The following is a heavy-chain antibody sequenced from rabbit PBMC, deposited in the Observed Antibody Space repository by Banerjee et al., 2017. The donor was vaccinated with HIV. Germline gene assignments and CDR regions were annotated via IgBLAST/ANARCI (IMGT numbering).Heavy chain of an antibody. CDR2: IYTGSGST. V-gene: IGHV1S45*01. CDR3: AKKWGL. J-gene: IGHJ6*01. D-gene: IGHD1-1*01. CDR1: GFDFSSNYY. Sequence: QQQLEESGGGLVKPEGSLTLTCKASGFDFSSNYYMCWVRQAPGKGLEWIACIYTGSGSTYYASWAKGRFTISKTASTTMTLQMTSLTAADTATYFCAKKWGLWGPGTLVTVS.